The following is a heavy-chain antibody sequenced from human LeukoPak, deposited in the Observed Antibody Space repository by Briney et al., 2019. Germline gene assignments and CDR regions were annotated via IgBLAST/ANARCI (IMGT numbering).Heavy chain of an antibody. CDR3: ARMNRWYSSGEQQDYFDY. V-gene: IGHV1-2*02. CDR1: GYTFTGYY. J-gene: IGHJ4*02. Sequence: ASVKVSCKASGYTFTGYYMHWVRQAPGQGLEWMGWINPNSGGTNYAQKFQGRVTMTRDTSISTAYMELSRLRSDDTAVYYCARMNRWYSSGEQQDYFDYWGQGTLVTVSS. D-gene: IGHD6-19*01. CDR2: INPNSGGT.